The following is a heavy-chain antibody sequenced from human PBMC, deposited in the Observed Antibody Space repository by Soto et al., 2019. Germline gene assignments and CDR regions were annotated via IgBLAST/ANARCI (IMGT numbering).Heavy chain of an antibody. CDR2: ISRSGDIT. V-gene: IGHV3-23*01. Sequence: EVQLLESGGALAQPGGSLRLSCAASGSTFSAFCMNWVRQAPGKGLEWVSAISRSGDITYYADSVKGRFTISRDNSKNTLYLEMNGLTGDDTAVYYCAKGGFWVHFGMDVWGQGPTVIFSS. J-gene: IGHJ6*02. CDR1: GSTFSAFC. D-gene: IGHD2-15*01. CDR3: AKGGFWVHFGMDV.